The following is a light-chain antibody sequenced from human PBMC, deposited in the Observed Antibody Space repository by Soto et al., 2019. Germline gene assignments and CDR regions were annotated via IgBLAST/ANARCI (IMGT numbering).Light chain of an antibody. Sequence: EIVLTQSPATLSLSPGERATLSCRASQNINSYLAWYQQKPGQAPRLLIYATSNRATGIPARFSGSGSGTDFTLSISSLEPEHFAVYYCQQRSSWPFTFGPGTKVDIK. V-gene: IGKV3-11*01. CDR3: QQRSSWPFT. CDR2: ATS. CDR1: QNINSY. J-gene: IGKJ3*01.